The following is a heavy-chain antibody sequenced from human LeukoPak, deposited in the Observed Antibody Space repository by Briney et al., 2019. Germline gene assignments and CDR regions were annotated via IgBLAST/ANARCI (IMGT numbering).Heavy chain of an antibody. CDR2: VDSDGSST. D-gene: IGHD3-10*01. V-gene: IGHV3-74*01. J-gene: IGHJ6*03. CDR1: GFTFSSYA. CDR3: ARGGFFSGGSEQYYYYMDV. Sequence: PGGSLRLSCAASGFTFSSYAMHWVRQAPGKGLVWVSRVDSDGSSTTYAASVKGRFTISRDNAKNTMYLQMNSLRAEDTAVYYCARGGFFSGGSEQYYYYMDVWGKGTTVTVSS.